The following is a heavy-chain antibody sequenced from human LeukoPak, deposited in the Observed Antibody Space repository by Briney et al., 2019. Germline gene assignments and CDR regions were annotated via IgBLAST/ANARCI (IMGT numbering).Heavy chain of an antibody. CDR3: ARDKRFLEWLFQAIDY. Sequence: PGGSLRLSCAASGFTFSSYSMNWVRQAPGKGLEWVSSISSSSSYIYYADSVKGRFTISRDNAKNSLYLQMNSLRAEDTAVYYCARDKRFLEWLFQAIDYRGQGTLVTVSS. J-gene: IGHJ4*02. CDR2: ISSSSSYI. CDR1: GFTFSSYS. V-gene: IGHV3-21*01. D-gene: IGHD3-3*01.